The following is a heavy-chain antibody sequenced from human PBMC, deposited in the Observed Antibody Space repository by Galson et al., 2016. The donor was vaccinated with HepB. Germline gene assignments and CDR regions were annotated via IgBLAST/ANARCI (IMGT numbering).Heavy chain of an antibody. CDR1: GDSISSYF. J-gene: IGHJ3*02. CDR3: ARDLKAVPGAEEYDAFDI. V-gene: IGHV4-4*07. CDR2: ISPSGST. D-gene: IGHD6-19*01. Sequence: ETLSLTSTVSGDSISSYFWSWIRPPAGKRLEWIGRISPSGSTDSNPSLKSRVTMSLDTSKKRLSLKMTSVTAADTAMYFCARDLKAVPGAEEYDAFDIWGQGTLVTVSS.